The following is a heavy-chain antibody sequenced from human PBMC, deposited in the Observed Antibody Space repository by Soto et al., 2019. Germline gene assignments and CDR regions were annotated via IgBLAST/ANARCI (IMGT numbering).Heavy chain of an antibody. CDR2: IKYDGSEK. CDR1: GFTFSSYW. J-gene: IGHJ3*02. V-gene: IGHV3-7*01. D-gene: IGHD5-12*01. Sequence: GGSLRLSCAASGFTFSSYWMSWVRQAPGKGLEWVANIKYDGSEKYYVDSVEGRFTISRDDAKNSLSLQMNSLRAEDTAMYYCARGPWPRAFDIRGQGTMVTVSS. CDR3: ARGPWPRAFDI.